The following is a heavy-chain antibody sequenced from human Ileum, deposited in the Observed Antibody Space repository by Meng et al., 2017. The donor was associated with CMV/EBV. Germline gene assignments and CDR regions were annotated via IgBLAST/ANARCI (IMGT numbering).Heavy chain of an antibody. CDR2: VYYSGTT. Sequence: HLHAQEAGPGLVKPSEPLSLTCTASGGSTTSSTYYWGWIRQPPGKGLEWIGSVYYSGTTYYNPSLKSRVNMSIDTSKNRFSLKLSSATAADTAVYYCARNVGFYSSQIAYWGQGALVTVSS. D-gene: IGHD3-3*01. J-gene: IGHJ4*02. V-gene: IGHV4-39*07. CDR1: GGSTTSSTYY. CDR3: ARNVGFYSSQIAY.